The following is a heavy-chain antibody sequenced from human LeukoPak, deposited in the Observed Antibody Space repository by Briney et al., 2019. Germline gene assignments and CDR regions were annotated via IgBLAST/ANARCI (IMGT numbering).Heavy chain of an antibody. V-gene: IGHV3-30*18. CDR2: ISYDGSNE. J-gene: IGHJ4*02. CDR1: GFTFSSYW. Sequence: GSLRLSCAASGFTFSSYWMSWVRQAPGKGLEWVAVISYDGSNEYYADSVKGRFTISRDNSKNTLYLQMSSLRAEDTAVYYCAKEFNRGLPDYWGQGTLVTVPS. D-gene: IGHD2-21*01. CDR3: AKEFNRGLPDY.